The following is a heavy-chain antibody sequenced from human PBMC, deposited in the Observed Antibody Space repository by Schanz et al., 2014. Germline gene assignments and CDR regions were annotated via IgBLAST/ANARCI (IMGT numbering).Heavy chain of an antibody. CDR1: GASISSRDFY. V-gene: IGHV4-31*03. CDR3: SRGECSSTNCHEVAPPDD. D-gene: IGHD2-2*01. Sequence: QVQLQESGPGLVKPSQTLSLTCTVSGASISSRDFYWSWIRQFPGKGLEWIGYISYSGRTYYSPSLKSRLTMTVDTSKNQFSLRLSSVTAADTAIYYCSRGECSSTNCHEVAPPDDWGQGTLVTVSS. J-gene: IGHJ4*02. CDR2: ISYSGRT.